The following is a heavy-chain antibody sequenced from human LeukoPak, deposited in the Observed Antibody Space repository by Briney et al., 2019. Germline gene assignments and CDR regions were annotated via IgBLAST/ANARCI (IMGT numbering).Heavy chain of an antibody. V-gene: IGHV3-30*02. J-gene: IGHJ5*02. CDR1: GFTFSNYG. Sequence: PGGSLRLSCAASGFTFSNYGMHWVRQAPGKGLEWVAFIRYDGTNKYYSDSVKGRFTISRDSSKNTLFLQMSTLRAEDTAVYYCARGDYYDNWFDPWGQGTLVTVSS. CDR2: IRYDGTNK. CDR3: ARGDYYDNWFDP. D-gene: IGHD3-10*01.